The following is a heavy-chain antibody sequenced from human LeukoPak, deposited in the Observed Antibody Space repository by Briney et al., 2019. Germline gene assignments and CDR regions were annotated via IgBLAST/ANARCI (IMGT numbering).Heavy chain of an antibody. CDR3: ARDGYYGMDV. CDR1: GFTFSSYS. V-gene: IGHV3-48*01. J-gene: IGHJ6*02. Sequence: GGSLRLSSAASGFTFSSYSMNWVRQAPGQGLEWVSYISSSSSTIYYADSVKGRFTISRDNAKNSLYLQMNSLRAEDTAVYYCARDGYYGMDVWGQGTTVTVSS. CDR2: ISSSSSTI.